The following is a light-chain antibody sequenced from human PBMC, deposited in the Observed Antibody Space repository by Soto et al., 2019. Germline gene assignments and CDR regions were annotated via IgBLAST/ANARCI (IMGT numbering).Light chain of an antibody. CDR2: GNS. J-gene: IGLJ2*01. CDR3: RSYDSSLSGVV. CDR1: SSNIGAGYD. V-gene: IGLV1-40*01. Sequence: QSVLTQPPSVSGAPGQRVTISCTGSSSNIGAGYDVHWYQQLPGTAPKLLIYGNSNRPSGVPDRFSGSKSGTSASLAITGLQAEDEAHYYCRSYDSSLSGVVFGGGTKLTVL.